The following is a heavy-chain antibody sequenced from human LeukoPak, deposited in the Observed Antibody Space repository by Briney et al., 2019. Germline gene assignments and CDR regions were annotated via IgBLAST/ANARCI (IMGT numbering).Heavy chain of an antibody. Sequence: ASVKVSCKVSGYTLTELSMHWVRQAPGKGLEWMGGFDPEDGETIYAQKFQGRVTMTEDTSTDTAYMELSSLRSEDTAVYYCATGLCGGYKYYYYYMDVWGKGTTVTVSS. CDR1: GYTLTELS. CDR2: FDPEDGET. D-gene: IGHD5-24*01. CDR3: ATGLCGGYKYYYYYMDV. V-gene: IGHV1-24*01. J-gene: IGHJ6*03.